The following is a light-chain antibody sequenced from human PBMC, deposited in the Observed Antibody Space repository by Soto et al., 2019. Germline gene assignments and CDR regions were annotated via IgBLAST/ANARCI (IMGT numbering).Light chain of an antibody. V-gene: IGKV3-15*01. CDR1: QSVSTN. CDR2: NAS. CDR3: QQYDLATG. J-gene: IGKJ4*01. Sequence: EIVMTQSPDTLSVSPGERATLSCRARQSVSTNLAWYQQKPGQAPRLLIFNASTRATGTAARFSGSGSGTEFTLTISRLQSEDFAVYYCQQYDLATGFGGGTKVEIK.